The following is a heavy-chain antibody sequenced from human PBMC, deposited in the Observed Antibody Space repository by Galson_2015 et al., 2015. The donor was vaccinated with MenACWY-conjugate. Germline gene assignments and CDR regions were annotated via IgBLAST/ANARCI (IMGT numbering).Heavy chain of an antibody. CDR1: GFTFSSYA. D-gene: IGHD5-12*01. CDR3: AKSPVDIVATINCSLDY. Sequence: SLRLSCAASGFTFSSYAMNWVRQAPGKGLEWVAAISGSGGSKYYADSVKGRVTISRDKSKNTLYLQMNSLRAEDTAVYYCAKSPVDIVATINCSLDYWGQGTLVTVSS. CDR2: ISGSGGSK. J-gene: IGHJ4*02. V-gene: IGHV3-23*01.